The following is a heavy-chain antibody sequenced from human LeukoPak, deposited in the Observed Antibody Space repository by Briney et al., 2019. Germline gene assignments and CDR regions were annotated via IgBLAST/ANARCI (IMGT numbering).Heavy chain of an antibody. J-gene: IGHJ6*02. CDR1: GYTFTSYG. D-gene: IGHD5-18*01. V-gene: IGHV1-18*01. CDR2: ISGYNGNT. Sequence: ASVKVSCKASGYTFTSYGISWVRQAPGQGLEWMGWISGYNGNTKYAHKVQGRVTMTTDTSTGTAYMELRSLRSDDTAVYYCTRAYSYGSDYYYGMDVWGQGTTVTVSS. CDR3: TRAYSYGSDYYYGMDV.